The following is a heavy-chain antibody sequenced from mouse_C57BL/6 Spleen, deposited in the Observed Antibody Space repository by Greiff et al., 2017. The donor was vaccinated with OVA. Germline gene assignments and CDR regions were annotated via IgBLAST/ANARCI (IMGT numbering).Heavy chain of an antibody. CDR2: FHPYNDDT. CDR3: ARGYDGYSSLDY. D-gene: IGHD2-3*01. V-gene: IGHV1-47*01. CDR1: GYTFTTYP. J-gene: IGHJ2*01. Sequence: QVHVKQSGAELVKPGASVKMSCKASGYTFTTYPIEWLKQNHGKSLEWIGNFHPYNDDTKYNEKFKGKATLTVEKSSSTVYLELSRLTSDDSAVYYCARGYDGYSSLDYWGQGTTLTVSS.